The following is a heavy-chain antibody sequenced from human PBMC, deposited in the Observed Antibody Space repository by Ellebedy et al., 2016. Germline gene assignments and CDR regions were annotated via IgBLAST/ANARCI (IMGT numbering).Heavy chain of an antibody. J-gene: IGHJ3*02. CDR3: AVVGATEGI. CDR1: GYTFTGYY. Sequence: ASVKVSCXASGYTFTGYYMHWVRQAPGQGLEWMGWISAYNGNTNYAQKLQGRVTMTTDTSTSTAYMELRSLRSDDTAVYYCAVVGATEGIWGQGTMVTVSS. V-gene: IGHV1-18*04. D-gene: IGHD1-26*01. CDR2: ISAYNGNT.